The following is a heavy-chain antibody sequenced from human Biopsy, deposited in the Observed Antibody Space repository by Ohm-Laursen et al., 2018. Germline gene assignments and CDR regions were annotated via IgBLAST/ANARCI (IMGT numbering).Heavy chain of an antibody. J-gene: IGHJ5*02. CDR3: ARHPTGFWFDP. CDR1: GSSISSSTTYY. V-gene: IGHV4-39*01. CDR2: IYNTETT. Sequence: GTLSLTCAVSGSSISSSTTYYWAWLRQPPGKGLGWIGSIYNTETTFYNPSLKSRVTISFDTPTNQFSLKVSSVTAADTALYFCARHPTGFWFDPWGHGTLVTVSS.